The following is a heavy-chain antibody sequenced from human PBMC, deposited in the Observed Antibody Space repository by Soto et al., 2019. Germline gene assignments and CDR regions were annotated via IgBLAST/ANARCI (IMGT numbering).Heavy chain of an antibody. D-gene: IGHD6-6*01. CDR3: ARGYSSSIDY. V-gene: IGHV1-46*01. J-gene: IGHJ4*02. CDR2: INPGGGSA. Sequence: QVQLVQSGAEVKKPGASVKVSCKASGYTFTSYYMHWVRQAPGQGLERMGIINPGGGSASYAQKFRGRVTMTRDTSTSTVYMELSSLRSEDTAVYYCARGYSSSIDYWGQGTLVTVSS. CDR1: GYTFTSYY.